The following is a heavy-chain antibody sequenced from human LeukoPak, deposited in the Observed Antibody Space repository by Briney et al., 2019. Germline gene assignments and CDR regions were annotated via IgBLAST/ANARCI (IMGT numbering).Heavy chain of an antibody. Sequence: GGSLRLSCAASGFTFSSYWLSWVRQAPGKGLEWVANINQDGSENNYVDSVKGRFTISRDNAKNSLYLQMNSLRAEDTAVYYCARLDTDMVNGDYWGQGTLVTVSS. D-gene: IGHD5-18*01. CDR2: INQDGSEN. J-gene: IGHJ4*02. CDR3: ARLDTDMVNGDY. CDR1: GFTFSSYW. V-gene: IGHV3-7*01.